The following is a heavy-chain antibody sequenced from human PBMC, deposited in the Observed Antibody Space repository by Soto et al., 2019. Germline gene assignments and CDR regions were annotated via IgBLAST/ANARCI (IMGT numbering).Heavy chain of an antibody. Sequence: PGGSLRLSCAASGFTLSSYSMSWVRQAPGKGREGVSCISGSGGSPYYADSVKGRFTISRDNSKNTLYLQMNSLRAEDTAVYYCAKDRPYCSGGSCDTYAEYFQHWGQGTLVTVSS. D-gene: IGHD2-15*01. CDR3: AKDRPYCSGGSCDTYAEYFQH. CDR2: ISGSGGSP. V-gene: IGHV3-23*01. CDR1: GFTLSSYS. J-gene: IGHJ1*01.